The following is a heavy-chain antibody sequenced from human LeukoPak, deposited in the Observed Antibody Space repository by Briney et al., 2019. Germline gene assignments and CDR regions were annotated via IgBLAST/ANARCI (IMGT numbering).Heavy chain of an antibody. CDR2: ISGRGNNT. J-gene: IGHJ4*02. V-gene: IGHV3-23*01. CDR1: GFTFSTYA. Sequence: PGGSLRLSCAASGFTFSTYAMSWVRQAPGKGLEWVSSISGRGNNTYYADSVKGRFTISRDNSKNTLHLQMNSLRVEDTAIYYCARAYSSSWYDYWGRGTLVIVSS. D-gene: IGHD6-13*01. CDR3: ARAYSSSWYDY.